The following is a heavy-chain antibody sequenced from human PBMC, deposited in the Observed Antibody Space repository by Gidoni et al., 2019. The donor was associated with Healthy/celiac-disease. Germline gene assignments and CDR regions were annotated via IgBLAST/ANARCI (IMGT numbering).Heavy chain of an antibody. CDR3: ARGRSRYYDILTGYSGRNWFDP. Sequence: IRQPPGKGLEWIGEINHSGSTNYNPSLKSQVTISVDTYKNQFSLKLRAVTAGDTAVYYCARGRSRYYDILTGYSGRNWFDPWGQGTLVTVSA. D-gene: IGHD3-9*01. CDR2: INHSGST. J-gene: IGHJ5*02. V-gene: IGHV4-34*01.